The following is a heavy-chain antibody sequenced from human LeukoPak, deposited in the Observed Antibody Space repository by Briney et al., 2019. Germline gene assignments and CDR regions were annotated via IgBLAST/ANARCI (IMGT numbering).Heavy chain of an antibody. CDR2: ISYDGINK. CDR3: AKVRRRLPGYYYGMDV. Sequence: GGSLRLSCAASGFIFRDYGMHWVRQAPGKGLEWVAVISYDGINKDYADSVKGRFTISRDNSNNTLYLQINSLRTEDTAIYYCAKVRRRLPGYYYGMDVWGQGTTVIVSS. J-gene: IGHJ6*02. D-gene: IGHD3-10*01. V-gene: IGHV3-30*18. CDR1: GFIFRDYG.